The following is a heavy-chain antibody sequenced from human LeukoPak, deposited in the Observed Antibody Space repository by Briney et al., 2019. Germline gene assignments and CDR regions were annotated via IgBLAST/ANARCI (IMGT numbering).Heavy chain of an antibody. D-gene: IGHD6-19*01. V-gene: IGHV4-59*08. CDR3: ARLPRGRGWYFDAFDI. CDR1: GGSISSYY. CDR2: IYYSGST. Sequence: PSETLSLTCIVSGGSISSYYWSWIRQPPGKGLEWIGYIYYSGSTNYNPSLKSRVTISVDTSKNQFSLKLSSVTAADTAVYYCARLPRGRGWYFDAFDIWGQGTMVTVSS. J-gene: IGHJ3*02.